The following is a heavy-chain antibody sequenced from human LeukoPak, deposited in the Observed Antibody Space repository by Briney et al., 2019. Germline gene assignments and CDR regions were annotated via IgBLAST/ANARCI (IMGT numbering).Heavy chain of an antibody. Sequence: GGSLRLSCAVSGYSFSTYSVNWVRQAPGKGLEWLSYIGSSSGTIYYADSVRGRFTISRDTARNSLYLQMNSLRDEDTAVYYCARDVYFAFHIWGQGTLVTVSS. D-gene: IGHD3-9*01. CDR1: GYSFSTYS. J-gene: IGHJ3*02. V-gene: IGHV3-48*02. CDR3: ARDVYFAFHI. CDR2: IGSSSGTI.